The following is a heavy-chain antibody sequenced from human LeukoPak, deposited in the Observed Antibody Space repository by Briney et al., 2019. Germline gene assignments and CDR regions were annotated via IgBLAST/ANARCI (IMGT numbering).Heavy chain of an antibody. V-gene: IGHV5-51*01. CDR1: GYNFPIYW. D-gene: IGHD6-13*01. CDR3: ARQGAAGKYYYYYMDV. CDR2: IYPDDSNT. Sequence: GESLKISCQGSGYNFPIYWIGWVRQMPGQGLEWMGIIYPDDSNTIYGPSFQGQVTISADKSINTTYLEWSSLKASDTAIYYCARQGAAGKYYYYYMDVWGKGTTVTVSS. J-gene: IGHJ6*03.